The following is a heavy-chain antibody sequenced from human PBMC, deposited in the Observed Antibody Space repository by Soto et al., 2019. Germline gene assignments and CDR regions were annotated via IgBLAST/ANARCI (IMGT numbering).Heavy chain of an antibody. V-gene: IGHV4-34*01. J-gene: IGHJ6*03. Sequence: ETLSLTCSVYGVSCSGYYWSWIRPPPGKGLEWIGEINHSGSTNYNPSLKSRVTISVDTSKNQFSLKLSSVTAADTAVYYCARGLYYDFWSGSNYYMDVWGKGTTVTVSS. CDR1: GVSCSGYY. CDR2: INHSGST. CDR3: ARGLYYDFWSGSNYYMDV. D-gene: IGHD3-3*01.